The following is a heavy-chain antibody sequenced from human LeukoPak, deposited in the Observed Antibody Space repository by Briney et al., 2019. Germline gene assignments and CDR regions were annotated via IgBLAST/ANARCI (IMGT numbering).Heavy chain of an antibody. CDR2: ISSSSSYI. J-gene: IGHJ4*02. V-gene: IGHV3-21*04. CDR3: AKGEIAYYNFWSAYSALDS. Sequence: GGSLRLSCAASGFTFSSYSMNWVRQAPGKGLEWVSSISSSSSYIYYADSVKGRFTISRDNYKNTLYLQMDSLRAEDTAIYYCAKGEIAYYNFWSAYSALDSWGQGTLVTVSS. CDR1: GFTFSSYS. D-gene: IGHD3-3*01.